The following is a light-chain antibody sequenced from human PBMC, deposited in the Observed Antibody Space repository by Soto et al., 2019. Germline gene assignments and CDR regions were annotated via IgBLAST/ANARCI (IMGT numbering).Light chain of an antibody. Sequence: DIVMTQSPLSLPVTPGEPASISCRSSQSLLHSNGYNYLDWYLQKPGQSPQLLIYLGSNRASGVPDRFSGSGSGTDFTLKISRVEAEDVGVYYCMQAPRGLTFGGGTKVEIK. CDR3: MQAPRGLT. V-gene: IGKV2-28*01. J-gene: IGKJ4*01. CDR1: QSLLHSNGYNY. CDR2: LGS.